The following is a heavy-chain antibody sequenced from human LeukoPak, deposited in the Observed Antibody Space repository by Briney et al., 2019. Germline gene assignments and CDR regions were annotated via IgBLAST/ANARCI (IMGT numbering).Heavy chain of an antibody. V-gene: IGHV3-74*01. CDR3: AREWIAVAGTSSGWFDP. D-gene: IGHD6-19*01. Sequence: GGSLRLSCAASGFTFSSYWMHWFRQAPGKGLVWVSRINSDGSSTSYADSVKGRFTISRDNAKNTLYLQMNSLRAEDTAVYYCAREWIAVAGTSSGWFDPWGQGTLVTVSS. CDR1: GFTFSSYW. J-gene: IGHJ5*02. CDR2: INSDGSST.